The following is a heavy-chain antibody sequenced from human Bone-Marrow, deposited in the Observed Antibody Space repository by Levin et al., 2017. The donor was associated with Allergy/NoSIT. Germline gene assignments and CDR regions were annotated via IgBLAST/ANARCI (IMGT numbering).Heavy chain of an antibody. CDR3: ARHVRAYYDSSGYYEWFDP. D-gene: IGHD3-22*01. V-gene: IGHV4-59*08. CDR2: IYYSGST. Sequence: SETLSLTCTVSGGSISSYYWSWIRQPPGKGLEWIGYIYYSGSTNYNPSLKSRVTISVDTSKNQFSLKLSSVTAADTAVYYCARHVRAYYDSSGYYEWFDPWGQGTLVTVSS. CDR1: GGSISSYY. J-gene: IGHJ5*02.